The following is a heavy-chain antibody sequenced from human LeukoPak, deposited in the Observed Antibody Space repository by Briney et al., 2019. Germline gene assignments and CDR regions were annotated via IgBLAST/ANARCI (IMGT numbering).Heavy chain of an antibody. J-gene: IGHJ4*02. CDR1: GASISSNRYY. CDR2: IYYSGST. CDR3: ARDRHVGIVGTTTLDY. Sequence: PSETLSLTCIVSGASISSNRYYWGWIRQPPGKGLEWIGSIYYSGSTYYNPSLKSRVTISVDTSKNQFSLKLSSVTAADTAVYYCARDRHVGIVGTTTLDYWGQGTLVTVSS. D-gene: IGHD1-26*01. V-gene: IGHV4-39*02.